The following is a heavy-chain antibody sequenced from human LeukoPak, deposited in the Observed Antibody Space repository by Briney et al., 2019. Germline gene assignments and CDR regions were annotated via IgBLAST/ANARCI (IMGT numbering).Heavy chain of an antibody. V-gene: IGHV3-30-3*01. CDR3: ARVTPELYSIAAAETDY. Sequence: GGSLRLSCAASGFTFSSYAMHWVRQAPGKGLEWVAVISYDGSNKYYADSVKGRFTISRDNSKNTLYLQMNSLRAEDTAVYYCARVTPELYSIAAAETDYWGQGTLVTVSP. J-gene: IGHJ4*02. D-gene: IGHD6-13*01. CDR2: ISYDGSNK. CDR1: GFTFSSYA.